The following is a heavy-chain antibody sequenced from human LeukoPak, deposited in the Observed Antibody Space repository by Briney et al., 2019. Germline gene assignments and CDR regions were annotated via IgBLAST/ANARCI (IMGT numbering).Heavy chain of an antibody. Sequence: PSETLSLTCTVSGGSISSYYWSWIRQPPGKGLEWIGYIYYSGSTNYNPSLKSRVTISVDTSKNQFSLKLSSVTAAATAVYYCARDRYCSSTSCSPGAFDIWGQGTMVTVSS. CDR2: IYYSGST. J-gene: IGHJ3*02. V-gene: IGHV4-59*01. CDR1: GGSISSYY. D-gene: IGHD2-2*01. CDR3: ARDRYCSSTSCSPGAFDI.